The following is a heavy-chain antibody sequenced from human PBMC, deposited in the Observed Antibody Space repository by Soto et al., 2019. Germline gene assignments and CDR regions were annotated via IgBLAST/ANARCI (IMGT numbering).Heavy chain of an antibody. CDR1: GFTFSSYG. CDR3: AKDKWTYTTTTGYGMDV. D-gene: IGHD1-1*01. J-gene: IGHJ6*02. Sequence: QVQLVESGGGVVQPGRSLRLSCAASGFTFSSYGMHWVRQAPGKGLDWVAGISYDGSNKYYADSVKGRFTNSRDNSKNTLYLQMNSMRAEDTAVYYCAKDKWTYTTTTGYGMDVWDQGTTVTVSS. V-gene: IGHV3-30*18. CDR2: ISYDGSNK.